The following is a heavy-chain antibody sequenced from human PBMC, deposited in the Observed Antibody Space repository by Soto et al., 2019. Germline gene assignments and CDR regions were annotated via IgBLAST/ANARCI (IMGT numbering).Heavy chain of an antibody. CDR1: GYNFANYW. J-gene: IGHJ4*02. Sequence: PGESLKISCKASGYNFANYWIGWVRQRPGEGPEWMGIIHPTDSTTLYSPSVQGHVTISADNSITTAYLQWFSLEASDTAMYYCARDTGRYDRMGYWGQGTLVTVSS. CDR3: ARDTGRYDRMGY. D-gene: IGHD1-1*01. CDR2: IHPTDSTT. V-gene: IGHV5-51*01.